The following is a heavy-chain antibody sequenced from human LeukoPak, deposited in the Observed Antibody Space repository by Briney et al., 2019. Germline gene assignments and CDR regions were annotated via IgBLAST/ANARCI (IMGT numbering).Heavy chain of an antibody. CDR1: GFSFSVYA. CDR2: MSGTGGYT. V-gene: IGHV3-23*01. CDR3: AKNAGRNGDWYFDL. J-gene: IGHJ2*01. D-gene: IGHD2-8*01. Sequence: GGSLLLSCAASGFSFSVYAMSWVRQAPGKGLEWISAMSGTGGYTYYTDSVKGRFTISRDNSKNTLSLQMTSLRADDTAIYYCAKNAGRNGDWYFDLWGRGTLVTVSS.